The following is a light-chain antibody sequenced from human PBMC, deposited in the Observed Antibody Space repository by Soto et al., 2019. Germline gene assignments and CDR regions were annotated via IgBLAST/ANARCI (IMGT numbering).Light chain of an antibody. CDR3: QLAYIVPFT. CDR2: AAS. CDR1: QGINSW. V-gene: IGKV1D-12*01. J-gene: IGKJ4*01. Sequence: DIQMTQSPSSVSASVGDRVTITCRASQGINSWLAWYQPKQGKAPKLLISAASSLQSGVPSRFSGSGSGTDFTLTISSLQPEDFATYYCQLAYIVPFTFGGGTKVEIK.